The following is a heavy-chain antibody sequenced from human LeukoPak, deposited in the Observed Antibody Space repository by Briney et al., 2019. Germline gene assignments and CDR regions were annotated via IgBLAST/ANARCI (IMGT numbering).Heavy chain of an antibody. V-gene: IGHV1-69*13. D-gene: IGHD6-13*01. CDR1: GYTFTSYY. J-gene: IGHJ6*02. CDR3: ARYIAAAGTLYYYGMDV. CDR2: IIPIFGTA. Sequence: ASVKVSCKASGYTFTSYYMHWVRQAPGQGLEWMGGIIPIFGTANYAQKFQGRVTITADESTSTAYMELSSLRSEDTAVYYCARYIAAAGTLYYYGMDVWGQGTTVTVSS.